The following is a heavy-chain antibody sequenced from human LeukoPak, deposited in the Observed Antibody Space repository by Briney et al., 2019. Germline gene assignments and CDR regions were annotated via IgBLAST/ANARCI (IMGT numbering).Heavy chain of an antibody. CDR3: AKRSYGDYVSYFDY. J-gene: IGHJ4*02. CDR1: GFTFSSYA. D-gene: IGHD4-17*01. Sequence: GGSLRLSCAASGFTFSSYAMSWVRQAPGKGLEWVSAISGSGGSTYYADSVKGRFTISRDNSKNTLYLQMNSLRAENTAVYYCAKRSYGDYVSYFDYWGQGTLVTVSS. V-gene: IGHV3-23*01. CDR2: ISGSGGST.